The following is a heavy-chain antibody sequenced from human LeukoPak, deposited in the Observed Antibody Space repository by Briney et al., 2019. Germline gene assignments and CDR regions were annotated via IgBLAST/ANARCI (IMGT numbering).Heavy chain of an antibody. D-gene: IGHD5-24*01. CDR3: ARVRGGYYLDY. CDR1: GFTFSSCE. V-gene: IGHV3-48*03. J-gene: IGHJ4*02. Sequence: PGGSLRLSCAASGFTFSSCELSWVRQAPAKGLEWVSYISSSGSIIYYADSVKGRFTISRDSAKNSLFLQMNSLRAEDTAVYFCARVRGGYYLDYWGQGTLVTVSS. CDR2: ISSSGSII.